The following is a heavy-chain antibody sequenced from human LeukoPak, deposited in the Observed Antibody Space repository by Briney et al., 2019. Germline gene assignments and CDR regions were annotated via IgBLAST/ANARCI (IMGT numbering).Heavy chain of an antibody. D-gene: IGHD5-24*01. CDR3: ARARRDGYNFAY. CDR2: IYYSGST. CDR1: GGSISSYY. V-gene: IGHV4-59*01. J-gene: IGHJ4*02. Sequence: PSETLSLTCTVSGGSISSYYWSWIRQPPGKGLEWIGYIYYSGSTNYNPSLKSRVTISVDTSKNQFSLKLSSVTAADTAVHYCARARRDGYNFAYWGQGTLVTVSS.